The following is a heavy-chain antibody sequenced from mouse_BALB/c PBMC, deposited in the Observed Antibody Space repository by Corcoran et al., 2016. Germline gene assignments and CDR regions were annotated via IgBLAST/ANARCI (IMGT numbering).Heavy chain of an antibody. J-gene: IGHJ2*01. CDR3: AREVPGGNPFNY. D-gene: IGHD2-1*01. Sequence: EVQLQQSGPELVKPGASVKMSCKASGYTFTSYVLHWVKQKPGQGLEWIGYIYPYNDDVRYNEKFNGKATLTSDKSSSTAYMGLSSLTSEDSAVYYCAREVPGGNPFNYWGQGTTLTVSS. CDR2: IYPYNDDV. V-gene: IGHV1S136*01. CDR1: GYTFTSYV.